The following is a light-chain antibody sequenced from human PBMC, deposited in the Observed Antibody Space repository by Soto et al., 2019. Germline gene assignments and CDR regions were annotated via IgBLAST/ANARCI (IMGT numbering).Light chain of an antibody. J-gene: IGKJ1*01. CDR3: MQSLLPPRT. V-gene: IGKV2-28*01. CDR1: QSPLHTDGYNY. Sequence: DIVMTQSPLSLPVTPGEPASISCRSSQSPLHTDGYNYLDWYLQKPGQSPQLLSYLSSHRASGVPGGYSGSGPGTDFTLNISRVEAEGVGVCYCMQSLLPPRTFGRGTKVEIK. CDR2: LSS.